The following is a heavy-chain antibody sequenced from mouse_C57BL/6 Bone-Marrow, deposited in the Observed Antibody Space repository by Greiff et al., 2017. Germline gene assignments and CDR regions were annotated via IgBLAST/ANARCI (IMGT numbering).Heavy chain of an antibody. CDR3: ASYGRSWFAY. CDR1: GYAFSSSW. CDR2: IYPGDGDT. V-gene: IGHV1-82*01. Sequence: VQLQESGPELVKPGASVKISCKASGYAFSSSWMNWVKQRPGKGLEWIGRIYPGDGDTNYNGKLKGKATLTADKSSSTAYMQLSSLPSAASAVYFCASYGRSWFAYWGQGTLLTVSA. J-gene: IGHJ3*01. D-gene: IGHD1-1*01.